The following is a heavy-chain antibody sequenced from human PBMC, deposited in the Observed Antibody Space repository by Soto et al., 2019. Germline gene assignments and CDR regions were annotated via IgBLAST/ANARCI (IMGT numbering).Heavy chain of an antibody. CDR2: IIPILGIA. Sequence: SVKVSCKASGGTFSSYTISWVRQAPGQGLEWMGRIIPILGIANYAQKFQGRVTITADKSTSTAYMELSSLRSEDTAVYYCARGGRGYSGYDHYYYYMDVWGKGTTVTVSS. V-gene: IGHV1-69*02. J-gene: IGHJ6*03. CDR3: ARGGRGYSGYDHYYYYMDV. CDR1: GGTFSSYT. D-gene: IGHD5-12*01.